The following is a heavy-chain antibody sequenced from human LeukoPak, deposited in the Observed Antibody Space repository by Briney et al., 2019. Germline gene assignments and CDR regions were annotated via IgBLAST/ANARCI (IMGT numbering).Heavy chain of an antibody. V-gene: IGHV1-69*06. CDR3: ARGGGFLESAEGWSYYYYYMDV. CDR1: GGTFSSYA. J-gene: IGHJ6*03. CDR2: VIPIFGTA. Sequence: ASVKVSCKASGGTFSSYAISWVRQAPGQGLEWMGGVIPIFGTANYAQKFQGRVTITADKSTSTAYMELSSLRSEDTAVYYCARGGGFLESAEGWSYYYYYMDVWGKGATVTVSS. D-gene: IGHD3-3*01.